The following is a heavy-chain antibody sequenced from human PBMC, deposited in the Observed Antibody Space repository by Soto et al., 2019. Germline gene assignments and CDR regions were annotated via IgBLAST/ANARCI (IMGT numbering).Heavy chain of an antibody. D-gene: IGHD2-2*01. V-gene: IGHV3-23*01. CDR2: ISGSGGST. Sequence: AISGSGGSTYYADSVKGRFTISRDNSKNTLYLQMNSLRAEDTAVYYCAKNWLARDIVVVPAPDYWGQGTLVTVSS. CDR3: AKNWLARDIVVVPAPDY. J-gene: IGHJ4*02.